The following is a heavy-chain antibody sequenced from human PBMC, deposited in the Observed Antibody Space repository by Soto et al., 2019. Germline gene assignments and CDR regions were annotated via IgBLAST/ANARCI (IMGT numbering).Heavy chain of an antibody. D-gene: IGHD6-13*01. Sequence: QVQLVQSGAEVKKPGASVKVSCRASGYSFTSYGITWVRQTPGQGLEWMGWISVHNGYTNYPQKLQARIPTTTDTSTSTAYMELTSLRSDDTAVYYCARGRGVSSWYETPHYFDSWGQGTLVTVSS. J-gene: IGHJ4*02. V-gene: IGHV1-18*01. CDR2: ISVHNGYT. CDR3: ARGRGVSSWYETPHYFDS. CDR1: GYSFTSYG.